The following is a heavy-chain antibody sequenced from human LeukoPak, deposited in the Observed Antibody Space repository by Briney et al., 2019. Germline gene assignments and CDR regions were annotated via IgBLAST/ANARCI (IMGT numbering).Heavy chain of an antibody. Sequence: SETLSLTCTVSGGSISSYYWSWIRQPPGKGLEWIGYIYYSGSANYNPSLKSRVTISVDTSKNQFSLKLSSVTAADTAVYYCARDQYYDFWSGYSNWFDPWGQGTLVTVSS. CDR3: ARDQYYDFWSGYSNWFDP. CDR1: GGSISSYY. J-gene: IGHJ5*02. V-gene: IGHV4-59*12. CDR2: IYYSGSA. D-gene: IGHD3-3*01.